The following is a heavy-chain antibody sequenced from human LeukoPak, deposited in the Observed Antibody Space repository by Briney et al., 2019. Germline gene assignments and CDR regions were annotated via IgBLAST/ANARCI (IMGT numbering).Heavy chain of an antibody. Sequence: SETLSLTCAVYGGSFSGYYWSWIRQPPGKGLEWIGEINHSGSTNYNPSLKSRVTISVDTSKNQFSLKLSSVTAADTAVYYCAREKTNYDLDYWGQGTLVTVSS. CDR3: AREKTNYDLDY. CDR1: GGSFSGYY. J-gene: IGHJ4*02. D-gene: IGHD4/OR15-4a*01. CDR2: INHSGST. V-gene: IGHV4-34*01.